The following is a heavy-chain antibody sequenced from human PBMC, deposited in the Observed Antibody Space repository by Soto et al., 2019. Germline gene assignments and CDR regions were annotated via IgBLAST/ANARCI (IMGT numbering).Heavy chain of an antibody. CDR2: MNPNSGNT. V-gene: IGHV1-8*01. D-gene: IGHD3-3*01. CDR1: GYTFTSYD. J-gene: IGHJ4*02. Sequence: ASVKVSCKASGYTFTSYDINWVRQATGQGLEWTGWMNPNSGNTGYAQKFQGRVTMTRNTSISTAYMELSSLRSEDTAVYYCARGSVSYYDFWSGFEGVDYWGQGTLVNVSS. CDR3: ARGSVSYYDFWSGFEGVDY.